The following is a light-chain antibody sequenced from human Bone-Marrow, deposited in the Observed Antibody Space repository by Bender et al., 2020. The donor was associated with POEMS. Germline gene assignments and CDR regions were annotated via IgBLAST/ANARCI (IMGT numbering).Light chain of an antibody. J-gene: IGLJ3*02. CDR1: SSDVGSQNL. CDR3: GSYTSSSTWV. Sequence: QSALTQPASVSGSPGQSITISCTGTSSDVGSQNLVSWYQQHPGTAPRLMIYEATKRPSGVSNRFSGSKSGNTASLTISGLQAEDEADYYCGSYTSSSTWVFGGGTKLTVL. V-gene: IGLV2-14*02. CDR2: EAT.